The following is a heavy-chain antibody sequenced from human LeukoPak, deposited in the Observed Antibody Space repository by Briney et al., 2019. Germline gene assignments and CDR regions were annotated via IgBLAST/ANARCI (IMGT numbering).Heavy chain of an antibody. CDR3: AKDLFTYCSSTSCSCGDY. J-gene: IGHJ4*02. CDR2: IRYDGSNK. CDR1: GFTFSSYG. Sequence: GGSLRLSCAASGFTFSSYGMHWVRQAPGKGLEWVAFIRYDGSNKYYADSVKGRFTISRDNSKNTLYLQMNSLRAEDTAVYYCAKDLFTYCSSTSCSCGDYWGQGTLVTVSS. D-gene: IGHD2-2*01. V-gene: IGHV3-30*02.